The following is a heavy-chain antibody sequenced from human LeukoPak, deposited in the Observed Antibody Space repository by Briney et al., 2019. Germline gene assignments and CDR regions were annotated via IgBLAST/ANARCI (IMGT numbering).Heavy chain of an antibody. CDR1: GGSISSYY. J-gene: IGHJ4*02. D-gene: IGHD5-24*01. CDR2: IYYSGST. Sequence: PSETLSLTCTVSGGSISSYYWSWIRQPPGKGLEWIGYIYYSGSTNYNPSLKSRVTISVDTSKNQFSLKLSSVTAADTAVYYCASLLGDGYKGYFDYWGQGTLVTVSS. CDR3: ASLLGDGYKGYFDY. V-gene: IGHV4-59*01.